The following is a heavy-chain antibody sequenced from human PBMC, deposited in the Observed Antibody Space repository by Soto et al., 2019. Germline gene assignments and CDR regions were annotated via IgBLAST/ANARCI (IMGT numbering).Heavy chain of an antibody. CDR2: IYYSGST. CDR1: GGSISSSNYY. V-gene: IGHV4-39*01. Sequence: QLQLQESGPGLVKPSETLSLTCTVSGGSISSSNYYWSWIRQPPEKGLEWIGDIYYSGSTYYNPSLRSRFTISVDTSKNQFSLKVHSVTAADTAVYYCARHHDYSDTPFDYWGQGILVTVSS. D-gene: IGHD3-22*01. CDR3: ARHHDYSDTPFDY. J-gene: IGHJ4*02.